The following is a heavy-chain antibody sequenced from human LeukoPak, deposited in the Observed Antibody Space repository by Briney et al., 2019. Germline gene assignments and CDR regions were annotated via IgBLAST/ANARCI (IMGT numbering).Heavy chain of an antibody. CDR2: ISSSDTTI. J-gene: IGHJ4*02. CDR1: GFTFSDYY. CDR3: ARADCSSTSCYELDY. Sequence: PGGSLRLSCAGSGFTFSDYYMSWIRQAPGKGLEWVSYISSSDTTIYYADSVKGRFTISRDNAQNSLYLQINTLRADDTAVYYCARADCSSTSCYELDYWGQGTLVTVSS. D-gene: IGHD2-2*01. V-gene: IGHV3-11*04.